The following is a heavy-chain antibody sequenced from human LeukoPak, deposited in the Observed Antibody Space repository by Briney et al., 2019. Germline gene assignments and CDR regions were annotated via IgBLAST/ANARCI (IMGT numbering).Heavy chain of an antibody. CDR1: GYTFNIYG. V-gene: IGHV1-18*04. CDR2: TSTDNGNT. D-gene: IGHD3-16*01. J-gene: IGHJ4*02. CDR3: ARDSADYDTFGGFDY. Sequence: GASVKVSCKASGYTFNIYGINWVRQAPGQGLEWMGWTSTDNGNTNYAQNLQGRVTMTTDTSTSTAYMELRSLRSDDTAVYYCARDSADYDTFGGFDYWGQGTLVTVSS.